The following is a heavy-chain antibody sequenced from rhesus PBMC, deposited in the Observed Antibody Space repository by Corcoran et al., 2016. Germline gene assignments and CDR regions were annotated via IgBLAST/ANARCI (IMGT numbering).Heavy chain of an antibody. CDR1: GFTFDDYA. Sequence: EVQLVESGGGVVQPGGSLRLSCAASGFTFDDYAMHWVRQAAGKGLEWVCAISWDGGSTGYADSVKGRFTISRDNAKNSLYLQMDRLRAEDTALYYCAKDGGGVIIMKGGLDSWGQGVVVTVSS. V-gene: IGHV3-201*01. D-gene: IGHD3-22*01. J-gene: IGHJ6*01. CDR2: ISWDGGST. CDR3: AKDGGGVIIMKGGLDS.